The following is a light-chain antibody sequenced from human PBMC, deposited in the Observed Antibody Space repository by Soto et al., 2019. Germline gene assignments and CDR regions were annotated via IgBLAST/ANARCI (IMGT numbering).Light chain of an antibody. CDR3: QQSSNSPMYT. J-gene: IGKJ2*01. Sequence: DIQMTQSPSSLSASVGDRVTITCRASQSIAYYVNWFQQKPGKAPKLLIYAASSLQSGVPPRFSGRGAATDFTLTISSLQPEDFATYYCQQSSNSPMYTFGQGT. CDR1: QSIAYY. CDR2: AAS. V-gene: IGKV1-39*01.